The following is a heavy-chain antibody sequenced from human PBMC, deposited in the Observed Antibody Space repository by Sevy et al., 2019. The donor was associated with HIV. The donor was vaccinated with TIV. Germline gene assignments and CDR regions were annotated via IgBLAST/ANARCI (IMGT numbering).Heavy chain of an antibody. D-gene: IGHD2-21*01. Sequence: GGSLRLSCAASGFSFSSFSMSWIRQAPGKGLEWVSSINSRGGNIHYAESVKARFTISRANANSSLYVQLNSLRADDAGLYYCARGLHDTTRTPFDYWGQGTLVTVSS. CDR1: GFSFSSFS. V-gene: IGHV3-21*01. J-gene: IGHJ4*02. CDR3: ARGLHDTTRTPFDY. CDR2: INSRGGNI.